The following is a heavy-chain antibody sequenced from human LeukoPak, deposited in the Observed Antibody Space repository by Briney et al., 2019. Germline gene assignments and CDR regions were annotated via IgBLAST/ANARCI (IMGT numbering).Heavy chain of an antibody. CDR2: ISGVGGST. J-gene: IGHJ5*02. CDR1: GFTFDDYA. CDR3: AKDISNYDFWSGFYT. D-gene: IGHD3-3*01. Sequence: GGSLRLSCAASGFTFDDYAMHWVRQAPGKGLEWVSLISGVGGSTYYADSVKGRFTISRDNSKNSLYLQMNSLRTEDTALYYCAKDISNYDFWSGFYTWGQGTLVTVSS. V-gene: IGHV3-43*02.